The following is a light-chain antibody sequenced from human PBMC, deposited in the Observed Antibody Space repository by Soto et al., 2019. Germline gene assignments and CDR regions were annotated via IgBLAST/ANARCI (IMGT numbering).Light chain of an antibody. Sequence: EIVLTQSPGTLSFSPLERATLSCSASQSVSSSYLALYQQKPGQAPRLLIYGASSRATGIPDRVSGSGPGTDFTPTISRLEPEDFAVYYCQQYGSSSPGTFGQGTKVDIK. CDR2: GAS. V-gene: IGKV3-20*01. J-gene: IGKJ1*01. CDR1: QSVSSSY. CDR3: QQYGSSSPGT.